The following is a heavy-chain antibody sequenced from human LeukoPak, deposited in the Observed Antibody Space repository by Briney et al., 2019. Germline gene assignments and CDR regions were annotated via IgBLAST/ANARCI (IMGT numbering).Heavy chain of an antibody. J-gene: IGHJ6*03. CDR2: INTNTGNP. Sequence: ASVKVSCKASGYTFTSYAMNWVRQAPGQGLEWMGWINTNTGNPTYAQGFTGRFVFSLDTSVSTAYLQISSLKAEDTAVYYCARGPNGGSGSYYSLYYYYYYYMDVWGKGTTVTVSS. V-gene: IGHV7-4-1*02. D-gene: IGHD3-10*01. CDR3: ARGPNGGSGSYYSLYYYYYYYMDV. CDR1: GYTFTSYA.